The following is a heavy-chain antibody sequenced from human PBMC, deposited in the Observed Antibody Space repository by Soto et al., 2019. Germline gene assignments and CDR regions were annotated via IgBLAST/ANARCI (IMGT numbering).Heavy chain of an antibody. D-gene: IGHD3-3*01. CDR1: GGTFSSYA. V-gene: IGHV1-69*13. Sequence: GASVKVSCKASGGTFSSYAISWVRQAPGQGLEWMGGIIPIFGTANYAQKFQGRVTITADESTSTAYMELSSLRSEDTAVYYCSRVIRFLEWLDYYYYGMDVWGQGTTVTVSS. J-gene: IGHJ6*02. CDR3: SRVIRFLEWLDYYYYGMDV. CDR2: IIPIFGTA.